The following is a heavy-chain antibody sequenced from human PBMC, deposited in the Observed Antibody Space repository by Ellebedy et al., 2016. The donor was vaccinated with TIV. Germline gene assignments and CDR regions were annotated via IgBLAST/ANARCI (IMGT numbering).Heavy chain of an antibody. Sequence: SETLSLXXTVSGGSISSGTYYWSWIRQHPGKGLEWIVNIYFSGTTYYNPSLKSRVTISVDTSKNQFSLTLSSVTAADTAVYYCARSRGDYFPDYWGQGTLVTVSS. V-gene: IGHV4-31*03. CDR3: ARSRGDYFPDY. CDR1: GGSISSGTYY. CDR2: IYFSGTT. D-gene: IGHD2/OR15-2a*01. J-gene: IGHJ4*02.